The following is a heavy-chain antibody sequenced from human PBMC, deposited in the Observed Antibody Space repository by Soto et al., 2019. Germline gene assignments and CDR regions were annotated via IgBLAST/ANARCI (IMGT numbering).Heavy chain of an antibody. CDR3: AKEAPGGWHFFDT. CDR1: GLTFRPYG. D-gene: IGHD6-19*01. V-gene: IGHV3-30*18. Sequence: GGSLRLSCAASGLTFRPYGMPWVRQAQGKGLEWVAFISDDGSQKYYGDSVKGRFTISRDNSKNTLPLRMISLRTEDTSVYYCAKEAPGGWHFFDTWGQGTLVTVSS. CDR2: ISDDGSQK. J-gene: IGHJ4*02.